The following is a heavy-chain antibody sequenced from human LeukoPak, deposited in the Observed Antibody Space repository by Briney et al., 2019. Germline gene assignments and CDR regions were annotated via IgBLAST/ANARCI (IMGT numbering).Heavy chain of an antibody. Sequence: KTSETLSLTCTVSGGSISSGGYYWSWIRQHPGKGLEWIGYIYYSGSTYYNPSLKSRVTISVDTSKNQFSLKLSSVTAADTAVYYCARGYSGYDCRFDYWGQGTLVTVSS. CDR2: IYYSGST. CDR3: ARGYSGYDCRFDY. D-gene: IGHD5-12*01. J-gene: IGHJ4*02. CDR1: GGSISSGGYY. V-gene: IGHV4-31*03.